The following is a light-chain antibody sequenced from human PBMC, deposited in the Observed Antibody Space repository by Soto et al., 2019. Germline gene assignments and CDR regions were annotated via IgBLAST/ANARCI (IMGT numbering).Light chain of an antibody. CDR3: HQYSYAPFT. J-gene: IGKJ3*01. V-gene: IGKV4-1*01. Sequence: DIVMTQSPDSLAVSLGERATINCKSRQSILNSANNKNYLAWLQQKPEQPTKLLIYWTSTRESGVPDRFSGRGAATDSTPTISSLQAEDVALYYCHQYSYAPFTFGPGTKVDIK. CDR2: WTS. CDR1: QSILNSANNKNY.